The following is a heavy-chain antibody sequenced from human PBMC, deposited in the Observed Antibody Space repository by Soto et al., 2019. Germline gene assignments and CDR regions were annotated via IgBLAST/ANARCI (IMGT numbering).Heavy chain of an antibody. CDR1: GDSFTSYW. CDR2: IDPSDSYT. CDR3: ARRHYCRGDCTINPDYYYGMDV. Sequence: LKNSSKGSGDSFTSYWISWVRKKTGKGLEWMGRIDPSDSYTNYSPSFQGHVTISADKSISTVYLQWSSLKASDTAMYYCARRHYCRGDCTINPDYYYGMDVWGQGTTVTVSS. V-gene: IGHV5-10-1*01. D-gene: IGHD2-21*02. J-gene: IGHJ6*02.